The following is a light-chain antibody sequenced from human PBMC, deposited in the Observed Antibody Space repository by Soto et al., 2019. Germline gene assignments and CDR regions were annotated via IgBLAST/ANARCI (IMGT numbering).Light chain of an antibody. J-gene: IGKJ2*01. Sequence: DIVMTQSPDSLAVSLGERATINCKSSQSVLYSSNNKNYLAWFQQKPGQPPKLLIYWASTRESGVPDRFSGSGSATYFTLTISSLQAEDVAVYYCQQYYTAPYTFGQGTKVEIK. V-gene: IGKV4-1*01. CDR3: QQYYTAPYT. CDR2: WAS. CDR1: QSVLYSSNNKNY.